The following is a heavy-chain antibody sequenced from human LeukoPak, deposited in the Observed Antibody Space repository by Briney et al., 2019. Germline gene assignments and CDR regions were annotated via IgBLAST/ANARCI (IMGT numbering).Heavy chain of an antibody. J-gene: IGHJ3*02. Sequence: SQTLSLTCTVSGGSISSGSYYWSWIRQPAGKGLEWIGRIYTRGSINYNPSLKSRVTISVDTSKNQFSLKLSSVTAADTAVYYCASYTGNDAFDIWGQGTMVTVSS. CDR3: ASYTGNDAFDI. CDR2: IYTRGSI. D-gene: IGHD2-2*02. V-gene: IGHV4-61*02. CDR1: GGSISSGSYY.